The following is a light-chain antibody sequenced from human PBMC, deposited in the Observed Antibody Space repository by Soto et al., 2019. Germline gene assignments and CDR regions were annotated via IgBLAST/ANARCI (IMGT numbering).Light chain of an antibody. Sequence: VMTQSPATLSVSPGERATLSCRASQSVSSNVAWYQQKPGQAPRLLIYDASARGTGIPARFSGSGSGTEFTLTISSLQSEDFAVYYCQQYDNWLTFGGGSRVDIK. CDR3: QQYDNWLT. V-gene: IGKV3-15*01. J-gene: IGKJ4*01. CDR2: DAS. CDR1: QSVSSN.